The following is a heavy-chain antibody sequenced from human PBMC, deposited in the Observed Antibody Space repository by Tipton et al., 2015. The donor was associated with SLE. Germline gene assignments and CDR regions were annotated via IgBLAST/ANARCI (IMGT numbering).Heavy chain of an antibody. V-gene: IGHV4-59*12. CDR2: IYYSGST. CDR1: GGSFSGYY. CDR3: ARVQQRPS. D-gene: IGHD6-13*01. Sequence: GLVKPSETLSLTCAVYGGSFSGYYWSWIRQPPGKGLEWIGYIYYSGSTNYNPSLKSRVTISVDTSKNQFSLKLSSVTAADTAVYYCARVQQRPSWGQGTLVTVSS. J-gene: IGHJ5*02.